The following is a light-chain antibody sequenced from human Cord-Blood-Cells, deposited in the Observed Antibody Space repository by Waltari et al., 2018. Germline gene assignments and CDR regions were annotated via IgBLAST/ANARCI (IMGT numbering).Light chain of an antibody. V-gene: IGKV3-11*01. CDR2: DAS. Sequence: EIVLTPSPATLSLSPGERATLSCRASQSVSSYLAWYQQKPGPAPRLLIYDASNRATGIPARFSGSGSGTDFTLTISSLEPEDFAVYYCQQRSNWPWTFGQGTKVEIK. CDR3: QQRSNWPWT. J-gene: IGKJ1*01. CDR1: QSVSSY.